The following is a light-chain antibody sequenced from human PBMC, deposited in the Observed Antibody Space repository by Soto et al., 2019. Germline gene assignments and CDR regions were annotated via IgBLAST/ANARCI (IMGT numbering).Light chain of an antibody. CDR1: SSNIGSNT. V-gene: IGLV1-44*01. CDR3: AAWDDSLNRAV. Sequence: QSVLTQPPSASGTPGQRVTISCSGSSSNIGSNTVNWYQQPPGTAPKLLICSNNQRPSGVPDRFSGSKSGTSASLAISGLQSEDEADYYCAAWDDSLNRAVFGGGTQLTVL. J-gene: IGLJ7*01. CDR2: SNN.